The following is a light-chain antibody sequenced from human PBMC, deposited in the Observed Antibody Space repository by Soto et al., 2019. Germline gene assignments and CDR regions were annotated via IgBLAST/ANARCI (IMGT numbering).Light chain of an antibody. V-gene: IGLV2-14*01. CDR1: SSDVGGYNY. CDR3: SSYTSASTLLYL. Sequence: QSALTQPASVSGSPGQSITISCTGTSSDVGGYNYVSWYQQHPGIAPKLLIYGVTNRPSGVSTRFSGSKSGNTASLTISGLXXXXXADXXCSSYTSASTLLYLFGTGTKLTVL. CDR2: GVT. J-gene: IGLJ1*01.